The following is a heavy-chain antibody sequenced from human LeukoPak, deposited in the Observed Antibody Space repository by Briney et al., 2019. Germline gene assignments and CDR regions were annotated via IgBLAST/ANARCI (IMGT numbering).Heavy chain of an antibody. D-gene: IGHD2/OR15-2a*01. CDR2: ISHSGST. Sequence: SETLSLACAVSGGSISSNNWWSWVRQPPGKGLEWIGEISHSGSTGYNPSLKSRVTISVDKSKNHFSLKLSSVTAADTAVYYCARNMVGETTFDYWGQGTLVTVSS. J-gene: IGHJ4*02. CDR1: GGSISSNNW. V-gene: IGHV4-4*02. CDR3: ARNMVGETTFDY.